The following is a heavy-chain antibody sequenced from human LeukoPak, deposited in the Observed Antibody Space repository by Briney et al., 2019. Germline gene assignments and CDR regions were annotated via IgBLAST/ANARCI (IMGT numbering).Heavy chain of an antibody. CDR1: GYTFTGYY. CDR2: INPNSGGT. Sequence: ASVKVSCKASGYTFTGYYMHWVRQAPGQGLEWMGWINPNSGGTNYAQKFQGRVTMTRDTSISTAYMELSRLRSGDTAVYYCARGSLTLVVPGDAFDIWGQGTMVTVSS. D-gene: IGHD6-13*01. J-gene: IGHJ3*02. CDR3: ARGSLTLVVPGDAFDI. V-gene: IGHV1-2*02.